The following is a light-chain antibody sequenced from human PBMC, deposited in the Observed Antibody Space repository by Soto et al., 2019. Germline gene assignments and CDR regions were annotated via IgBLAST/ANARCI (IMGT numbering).Light chain of an antibody. V-gene: IGKV1-8*01. J-gene: IGKJ2*01. CDR2: AAY. CDR1: QGISSY. CDR3: PQYYSYPYT. Sequence: AIRMTQSPSSFSASTGERVTITCRASQGISSYLAWFQQKPGKAPKLLFYAAYTLQSWVPSRFSGSGSGTDFTLTISCLQSEDWATYDCPQYYSYPYTFGKGNNVHIK.